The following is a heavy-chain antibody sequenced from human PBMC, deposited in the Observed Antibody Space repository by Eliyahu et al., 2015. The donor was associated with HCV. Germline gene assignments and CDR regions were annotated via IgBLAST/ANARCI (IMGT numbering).Heavy chain of an antibody. V-gene: IGHV4-39*02. CDR2: ISYSGRT. CDR3: VRDIAGGGDYNWFDP. J-gene: IGHJ5*02. CDR1: GVSISSHNYY. Sequence: QLQLQESGPGLVKPSEPLSLTCTVSGVSISSHNYYWGWIRQSPQKGLEWVASISYSGRTXYNPPLMSRATISADTSNNHFSLRLTSVTAADSAVYFCVRDIAGGGDYNWFDPWGQGTLVTVSS. D-gene: IGHD6-13*01.